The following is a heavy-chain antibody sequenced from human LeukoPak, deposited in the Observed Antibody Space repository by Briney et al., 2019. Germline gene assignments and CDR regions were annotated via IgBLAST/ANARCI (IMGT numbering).Heavy chain of an antibody. CDR3: ARVVDGDIPYDY. CDR2: INPNSGGT. CDR1: GYTFTGYY. Sequence: ASVKVSCKASGYTFTGYYMHWVRQAPGQGLEWMGWINPNSGGTNYAQKFQGRVTMTRDTSISTAYMELSRLRSDDTAVYYCARVVDGDIPYDYWGQGTLVTVSS. V-gene: IGHV1-2*02. D-gene: IGHD2-2*02. J-gene: IGHJ4*02.